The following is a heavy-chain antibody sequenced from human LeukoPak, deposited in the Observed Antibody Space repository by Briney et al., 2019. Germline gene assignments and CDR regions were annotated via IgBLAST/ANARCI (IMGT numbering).Heavy chain of an antibody. CDR1: GGSISSYY. Sequence: SETLCLSCTVSGGSISSYYRSWIRQPPGKGLEWIGNIYYSGSTNYKPSLKSRVTISVDTSKNQFSLKLSSVTAADTAVYYCARGAVTTGFSDYWGQGTLVTVSS. V-gene: IGHV4-59*01. J-gene: IGHJ4*02. D-gene: IGHD4-17*01. CDR2: IYYSGST. CDR3: ARGAVTTGFSDY.